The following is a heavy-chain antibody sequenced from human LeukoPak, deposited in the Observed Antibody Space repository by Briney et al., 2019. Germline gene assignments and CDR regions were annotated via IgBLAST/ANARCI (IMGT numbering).Heavy chain of an antibody. D-gene: IGHD3-10*01. CDR1: GYTFTSYA. CDR3: ARFPIWYYGSGYFDY. J-gene: IGHJ4*02. CDR2: INAGNGNT. Sequence: GASVKVSCKASGYTFTSYAMHWVRQAPGQRLEWMGWINAGNGNTKYSQKFQGRVTITRDTSASTAYMELSSLRSEDTAVYYCARFPIWYYGSGYFDYWGQGTLVTVSS. V-gene: IGHV1-3*01.